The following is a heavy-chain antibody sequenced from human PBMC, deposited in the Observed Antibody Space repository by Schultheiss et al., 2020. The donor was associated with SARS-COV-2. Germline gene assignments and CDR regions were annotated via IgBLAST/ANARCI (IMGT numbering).Heavy chain of an antibody. D-gene: IGHD3-22*01. V-gene: IGHV4-4*02. J-gene: IGHJ5*02. CDR1: GGSISSSNW. CDR2: IYHSGST. CDR3: ARLYYYDSSGYYP. Sequence: SETLSLTCAVSGGSISSSNWWSWVRQPPGKGLEWIGEIYHSGSTNYNPSLKSRVTISVDKSKNQFSLKLSSVTAADTAVYYCARLYYYDSSGYYPWGQGTLVTVSS.